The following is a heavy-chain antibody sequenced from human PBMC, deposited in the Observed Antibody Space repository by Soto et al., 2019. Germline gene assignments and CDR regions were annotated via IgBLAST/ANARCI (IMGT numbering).Heavy chain of an antibody. V-gene: IGHV1-46*01. J-gene: IGHJ6*02. CDR1: GDSFTNYY. CDR2: INASGGSP. Sequence: QVQLIQSGAEVRKPGASVKVSCKASGDSFTNYYFHWVRQAPGQSLEWMGIINASGGSPTYAQKFLGRVTMTRDTSTSTVYMELSSLKSEETAVYYCAGERNYDFWSGYSSYGMDVWGQGTTVSVSS. D-gene: IGHD3-3*01. CDR3: AGERNYDFWSGYSSYGMDV.